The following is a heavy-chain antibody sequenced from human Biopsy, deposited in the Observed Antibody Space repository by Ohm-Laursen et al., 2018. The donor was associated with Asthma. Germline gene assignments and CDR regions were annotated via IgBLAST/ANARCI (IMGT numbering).Heavy chain of an antibody. CDR3: ARDSYSSGLYDDFES. J-gene: IGHJ4*02. CDR1: GFTFSDYY. V-gene: IGHV3-11*01. D-gene: IGHD6-19*01. Sequence: GSLRLSCTASGFTFSDYYMSWIRQAPGKRLEWISYINGKSNSIEYADSVKGRFTISRDNAKNSLYLQMNSLRAEDTAVYYCARDSYSSGLYDDFESWGQGTLVTVSS. CDR2: INGKSNSI.